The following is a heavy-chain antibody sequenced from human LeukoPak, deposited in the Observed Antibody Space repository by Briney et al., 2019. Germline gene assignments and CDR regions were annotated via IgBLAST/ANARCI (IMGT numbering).Heavy chain of an antibody. J-gene: IGHJ4*02. V-gene: IGHV3-23*01. CDR1: GFTFSSYA. CDR3: ASGLRYFDWLLDY. CDR2: ISGSGGST. D-gene: IGHD3-9*01. Sequence: NPGGSLRLSCAASGFTFSSYAMSWVRQAPGKGLEWVSAISGSGGSTYYADSVKGRFAISRDNSKNTLYLQMNSLRAEDTAVYCCASGLRYFDWLLDYWGQGTLVTVSS.